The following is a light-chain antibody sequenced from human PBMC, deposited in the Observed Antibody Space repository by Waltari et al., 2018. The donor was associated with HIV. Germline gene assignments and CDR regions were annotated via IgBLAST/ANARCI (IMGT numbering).Light chain of an antibody. CDR1: TSNIAKNY. J-gene: IGLJ2*01. V-gene: IGLV1-51*02. Sequence: QSVLTQPPSVSAAPGQKVTMSCSGGTSNIAKNYVSWYQQLPGTAPKVLIYENNKRPSGIPDRFSGSKSGTSATLGITGLQTGDEADYYCGTWDNSLSGVVFGGGTKLTVL. CDR2: ENN. CDR3: GTWDNSLSGVV.